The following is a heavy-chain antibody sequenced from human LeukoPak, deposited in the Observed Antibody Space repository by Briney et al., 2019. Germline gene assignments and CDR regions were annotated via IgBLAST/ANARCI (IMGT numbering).Heavy chain of an antibody. D-gene: IGHD2-15*01. CDR1: GGSIASAGYY. J-gene: IGHJ4*02. CDR2: INYSRST. CDR3: ARGNSDGKREDY. V-gene: IGHV4-31*03. Sequence: PSETLSLTCTVSGGSIASAGYYWSWIRQHPGKGLEWIGYINYSRSTYYNPSLKSRVTISVDTSKNQFSLKLSSVTAADTAVYYCARGNSDGKREDYWGPGTLLTVSS.